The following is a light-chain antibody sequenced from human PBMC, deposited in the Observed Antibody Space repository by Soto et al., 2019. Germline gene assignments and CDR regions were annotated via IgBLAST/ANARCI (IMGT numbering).Light chain of an antibody. CDR1: NNDFGAYNY. Sequence: QSALTQPRSVSGSPGQSVTISCTGTNNDFGAYNYVSWYQQHPGRAPKLMIYDVSERPSGVSNRFSGSKSGNTASLTISGLQAEDEADYYCGSYTSSSTVIFGGGTKVTVL. V-gene: IGLV2-14*03. J-gene: IGLJ2*01. CDR2: DVS. CDR3: GSYTSSSTVI.